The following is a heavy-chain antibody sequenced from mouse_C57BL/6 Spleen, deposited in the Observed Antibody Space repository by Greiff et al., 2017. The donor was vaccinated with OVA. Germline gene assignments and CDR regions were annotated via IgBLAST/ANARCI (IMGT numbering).Heavy chain of an antibody. V-gene: IGHV1-80*01. Sequence: VQLQESGAELVKPGASVKISCKASGYAFSSYWMNWVKQRPGKGLEWIGQIYPGDGDPNYNGKFKGKATLTADKSSSTAYMQLSSLTSEDSAVYFGARMTTVVGLNYYAMDYWGQGTSVTVSS. CDR1: GYAFSSYW. D-gene: IGHD1-1*01. CDR3: ARMTTVVGLNYYAMDY. CDR2: IYPGDGDP. J-gene: IGHJ4*01.